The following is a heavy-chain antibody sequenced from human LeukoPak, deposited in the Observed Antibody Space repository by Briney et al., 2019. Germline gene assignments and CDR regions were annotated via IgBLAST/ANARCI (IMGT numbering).Heavy chain of an antibody. CDR3: ARGPVVPAAMLRNYYYYYMDV. D-gene: IGHD2-2*01. V-gene: IGHV4-34*01. J-gene: IGHJ6*03. Sequence: SETLSLTCAVYGGSFSGYYWSWIRQPPGKGLEWIGEINHSGSTNYNPSLKSRVTISVDTSKNQFSLKVSSVTAADTAVYYCARGPVVPAAMLRNYYYYYMDVWGKGTTVTVSS. CDR1: GGSFSGYY. CDR2: INHSGST.